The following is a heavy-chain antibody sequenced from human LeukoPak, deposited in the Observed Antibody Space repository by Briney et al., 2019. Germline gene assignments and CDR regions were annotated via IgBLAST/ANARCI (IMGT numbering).Heavy chain of an antibody. CDR1: GGTFISYA. D-gene: IGHD4-11*01. CDR3: AREVVTTNRNWFDP. V-gene: IGHV1-69*04. Sequence: PVKVSFKASGGTFISYAISWVRQAPGQGLEWMGRIIPIFGIANYSQKFQGRVTITADKSTSTAYMELSSLRSEDTAVYYCAREVVTTNRNWFDPWGQGTLVTVSS. CDR2: IIPIFGIA. J-gene: IGHJ5*02.